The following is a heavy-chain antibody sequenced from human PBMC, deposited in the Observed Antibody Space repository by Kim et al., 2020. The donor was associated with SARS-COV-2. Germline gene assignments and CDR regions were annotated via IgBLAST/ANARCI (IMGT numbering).Heavy chain of an antibody. J-gene: IGHJ3*02. CDR1: GFTFSGCA. CDR3: TRCPCTPLAFWSAFG. V-gene: IGHV3-73*01. CDR2: IRFKVNGYAT. Sequence: GGSLRLSCGASGFTFSGCAMHWVRRASGKGLEWVGRIRFKVNGYATAYSATVRFRFSIYRYDSRQTAHMQRHSLETEDTSYYACTRCPCTPLAFWSAFG. D-gene: IGHD3-3*02.